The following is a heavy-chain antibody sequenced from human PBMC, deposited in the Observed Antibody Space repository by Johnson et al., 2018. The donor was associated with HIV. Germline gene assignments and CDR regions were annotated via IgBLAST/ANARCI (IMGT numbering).Heavy chain of an antibody. CDR1: GFTLSSYA. J-gene: IGHJ3*02. V-gene: IGHV3-30-3*01. CDR3: ASATYYYDSSGSNNVAFDI. D-gene: IGHD3-22*01. Sequence: QVQVVESGGGVVQPGRSLRLSCAASGFTLSSYAMHWVRQAPGKGLEWVAVISYDGSNKYYADSVKGRFTISRANSKNTLYPQMNSLRAEDTSVYYCASATYYYDSSGSNNVAFDIWGQGTMVTVSS. CDR2: ISYDGSNK.